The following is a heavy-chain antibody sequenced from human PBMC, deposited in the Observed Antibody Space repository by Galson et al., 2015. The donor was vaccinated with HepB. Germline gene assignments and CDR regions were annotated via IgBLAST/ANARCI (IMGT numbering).Heavy chain of an antibody. V-gene: IGHV3-74*01. J-gene: IGHJ4*02. CDR1: GFTFSGYG. CDR2: INDDGSST. Sequence: SLRLSCAASGFTFSGYGMHWVRQVPGKGLVWVSRINDDGSSTTYADSVKGRFTISRDNAKNTLFLQMNSLRAEDTAVYYCARSRVERTVAGTFDSWGQGTLVTVSS. D-gene: IGHD6-19*01. CDR3: ARSRVERTVAGTFDS.